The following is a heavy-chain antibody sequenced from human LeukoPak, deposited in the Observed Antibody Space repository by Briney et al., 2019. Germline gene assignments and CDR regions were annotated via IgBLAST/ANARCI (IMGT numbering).Heavy chain of an antibody. CDR3: ARELIAVEGHYYYYYMDV. D-gene: IGHD6-19*01. Sequence: SETLSLTCTVSGGSISSYYWSWIRQPAGKGLEWIGRIYTSGSTNYNPSLKSRVTMSVDTSKNQFSLKLSSVTAADTAVYYCARELIAVEGHYYYYYMDVWGKGTTVTVSS. CDR2: IYTSGST. V-gene: IGHV4-4*07. J-gene: IGHJ6*03. CDR1: GGSISSYY.